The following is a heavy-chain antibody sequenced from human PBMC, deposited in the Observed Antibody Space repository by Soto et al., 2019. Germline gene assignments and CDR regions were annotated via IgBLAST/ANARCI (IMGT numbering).Heavy chain of an antibody. CDR1: GGSFSGYY. V-gene: IGHV4-34*01. D-gene: IGHD4-17*01. Sequence: SETLSLTCAVYGGSFSGYYWSWIRQPPGKGLEWIGEINHSGSTNYNPSLKSRVTISVDLSKNQFSLRLSSVTTADTALYYCARTTAVPNSLRSRYFFDYWGQGTLVTVSS. J-gene: IGHJ4*02. CDR2: INHSGST. CDR3: ARTTAVPNSLRSRYFFDY.